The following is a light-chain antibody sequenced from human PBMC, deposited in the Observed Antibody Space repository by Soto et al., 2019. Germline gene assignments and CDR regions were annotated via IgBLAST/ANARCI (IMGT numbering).Light chain of an antibody. J-gene: IGLJ1*01. Sequence: QSALTQPASVSGSPGQSITISCTGTSSDVGGYNYVSWYQQHPGRTPKLIIYEVSNRPPGISNRFSDSKSGNTASLTISGLQAEDEADYYCFSYTSSSTDVFGIGTKLTVL. CDR1: SSDVGGYNY. CDR3: FSYTSSSTDV. CDR2: EVS. V-gene: IGLV2-14*01.